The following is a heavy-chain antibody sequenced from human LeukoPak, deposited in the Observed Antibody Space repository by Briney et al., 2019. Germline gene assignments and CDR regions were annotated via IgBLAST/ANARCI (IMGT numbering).Heavy chain of an antibody. J-gene: IGHJ4*02. Sequence: PSETLSLTCSVSGGSITSYYWSWIRQSPGKGLEWIGYMFYTENANYNPSLKSRVTISVDTSKNQFSLKLSSVTAADTAVYYCARVPLGGDYLDYWGQGTLVTVSS. CDR1: GGSITSYY. D-gene: IGHD4-17*01. CDR2: MFYTENA. V-gene: IGHV4-59*08. CDR3: ARVPLGGDYLDY.